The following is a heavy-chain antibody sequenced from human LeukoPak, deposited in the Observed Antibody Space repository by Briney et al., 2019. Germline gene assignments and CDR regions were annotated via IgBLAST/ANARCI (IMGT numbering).Heavy chain of an antibody. Sequence: PSETLSLTCTVSGGSISSYYWSWIRQTPGKGLEWVGHFYHSGGTNYNPSFKSRVTISIDTSKNQLSLKLHSVTAADTALYYCARGLMGGYPHFDYWGQGTLVTVSS. CDR3: ARGLMGGYPHFDY. V-gene: IGHV4-59*01. J-gene: IGHJ4*02. CDR2: FYHSGGT. CDR1: GGSISSYY. D-gene: IGHD3-22*01.